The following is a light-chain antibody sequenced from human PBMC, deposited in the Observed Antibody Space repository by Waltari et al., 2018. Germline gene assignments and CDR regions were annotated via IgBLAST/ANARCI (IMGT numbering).Light chain of an antibody. Sequence: DIVMTQSPDSVAVSLGERATIHCRSSQNILSSSDNKNYLVWYQQKPGQPPKLLISWASTRESGVPDRFRGSGSGKDFTLTISRLQAEDVAVYYCQQCYHLPSFGGGTRVEIK. V-gene: IGKV4-1*01. CDR2: WAS. CDR3: QQCYHLPS. J-gene: IGKJ4*02. CDR1: QNILSSSDNKNY.